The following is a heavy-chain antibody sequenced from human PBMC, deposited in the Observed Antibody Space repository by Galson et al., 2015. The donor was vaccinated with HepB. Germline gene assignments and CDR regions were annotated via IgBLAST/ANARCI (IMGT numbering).Heavy chain of an antibody. J-gene: IGHJ4*02. D-gene: IGHD3-22*01. Sequence: SLRLSCAASGFTFSSYSMNWVRQAPGKGLEWVSYISSSSSTIYYADSVKGRFTISRDNAKNSLYLQMNSLRAEDTAVYYCARERPNYYDSSGYLDYWGQGTLVTVSS. CDR1: GFTFSSYS. V-gene: IGHV3-48*01. CDR2: ISSSSSTI. CDR3: ARERPNYYDSSGYLDY.